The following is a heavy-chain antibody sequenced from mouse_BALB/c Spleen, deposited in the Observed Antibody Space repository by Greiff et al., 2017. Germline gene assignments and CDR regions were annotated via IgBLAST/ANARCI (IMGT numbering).Heavy chain of an antibody. CDR1: GYTFTSYW. D-gene: IGHD4-1*01. CDR3: ARRGWDGGYFDV. CDR2: INPSNGRT. Sequence: VQLQQPGAELVKPGASVKLSCKASGYTFTSYWMHWVKQRPGQGLEWIGEINPSNGRTNYNEKFKSKATLTVDKSSSTAYMQLSSLTSEDSAVYYCARRGWDGGYFDVWGAGTTVTVSS. V-gene: IGHV1S81*02. J-gene: IGHJ1*01.